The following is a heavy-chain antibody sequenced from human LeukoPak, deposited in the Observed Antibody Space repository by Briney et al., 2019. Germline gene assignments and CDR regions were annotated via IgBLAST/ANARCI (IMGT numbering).Heavy chain of an antibody. D-gene: IGHD6-25*01. Sequence: PGGSLRLSCEASGFSLSSYLISWIRQAPGKGLEWISYITNTGRSTNYADAVKGRFTISRDNGKQSVYLEMTDLRAEDTAVYYCAREASGNYHVFDSWGQGTLVIVSS. CDR2: ITNTGRST. CDR3: AREASGNYHVFDS. V-gene: IGHV3-11*04. J-gene: IGHJ4*02. CDR1: GFSLSSYL.